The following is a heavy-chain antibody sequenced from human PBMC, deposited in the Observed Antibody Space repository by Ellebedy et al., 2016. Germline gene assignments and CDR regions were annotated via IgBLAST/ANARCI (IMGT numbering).Heavy chain of an antibody. J-gene: IGHJ6*02. CDR3: ARGVAYGMDV. CDR1: GFTFSSHA. Sequence: GESLKLSXAASGFTFSSHAFHWVRQAPGMGLEWVALIIVDGSEEYYSDSVKGRFTISRDNSKNTVYLQMNSLRLDDTGVYYCARGVAYGMDVWGQGTTVTVSS. D-gene: IGHD3-10*01. V-gene: IGHV3-30-3*01. CDR2: IIVDGSEE.